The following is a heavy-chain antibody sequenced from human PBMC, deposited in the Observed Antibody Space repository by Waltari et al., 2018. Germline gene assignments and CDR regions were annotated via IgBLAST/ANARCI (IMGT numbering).Heavy chain of an antibody. CDR2: ISWNSGSI. CDR3: AKDSGAYSSSWVVD. J-gene: IGHJ4*02. V-gene: IGHV3-9*03. D-gene: IGHD6-13*01. CDR1: GFTFDDYA. Sequence: EVQLVESGGGLVQPGRSLRLSCAASGFTFDDYAMHWVRQAPGKGLEWVSGISWNSGSIGYADSVKGRFTISRDNAKNSLYLQMNSLRAEDMALYYCAKDSGAYSSSWVVDWGQGTLVTVSS.